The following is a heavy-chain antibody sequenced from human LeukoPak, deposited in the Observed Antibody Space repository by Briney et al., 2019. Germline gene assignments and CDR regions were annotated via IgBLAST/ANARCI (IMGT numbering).Heavy chain of an antibody. CDR2: INHSGST. V-gene: IGHV4-34*01. Sequence: SETLSLTCAVYGGSFSGYYWSWIRQPPGKGLEWIGEINHSGSTNYNPSLKSRVTISVDKSKNQFSLKLSSVTAADTAVYYCARVIDWFDPWGQGTLVTVSS. J-gene: IGHJ5*02. CDR1: GGSFSGYY. CDR3: ARVIDWFDP.